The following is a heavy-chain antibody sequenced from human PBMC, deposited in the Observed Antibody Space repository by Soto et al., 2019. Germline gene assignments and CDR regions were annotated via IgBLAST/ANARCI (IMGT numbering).Heavy chain of an antibody. CDR3: ARAGAAPYYYYGMDV. Sequence: QVQLVQSGAEVRKPGASVKVSCKASGYTFSTSGMSWLRQAPGQGLEWMGWISTYNGDTNDAPKFQDGVNMTSDTSTSTVYMELRSLRSDDTAVYYCARAGAAPYYYYGMDVWGQGTRVIVSS. CDR2: ISTYNGDT. J-gene: IGHJ6*02. V-gene: IGHV1-18*01. D-gene: IGHD2-15*01. CDR1: GYTFSTSG.